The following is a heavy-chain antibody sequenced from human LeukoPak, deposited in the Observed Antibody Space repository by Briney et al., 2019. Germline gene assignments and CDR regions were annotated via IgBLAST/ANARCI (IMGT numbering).Heavy chain of an antibody. J-gene: IGHJ5*02. CDR2: IHHSGSS. Sequence: SETLSLTCTVSGDSIGSGYYWGWIRQPPGRGLEWIGSIHHSGSSYYNPSLKRRVTISVDTSKNQFSLKLSSVTAADTAVHYCARYYDGSGSPRFDPWGQGTLVTVSS. D-gene: IGHD3-22*01. V-gene: IGHV4-38-2*02. CDR3: ARYYDGSGSPRFDP. CDR1: GDSIGSGYY.